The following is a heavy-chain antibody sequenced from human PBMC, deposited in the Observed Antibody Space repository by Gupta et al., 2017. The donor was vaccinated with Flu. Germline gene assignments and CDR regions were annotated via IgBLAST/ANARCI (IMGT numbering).Heavy chain of an antibody. Sequence: EVQLVESGGGLVQPGGSLRLSCAASGFTFNSDWMSWVRQAPGKGLEWVANIKQDGSEKYYVDSVKGRFTISRDNAKNSLYLQMNSLRVEDTAVYYCATAADVPAALGGYFQYWGQGTLVSVSS. J-gene: IGHJ1*01. D-gene: IGHD2-2*01. CDR3: ATAADVPAALGGYFQY. CDR2: IKQDGSEK. V-gene: IGHV3-7*01. CDR1: GFTFNSDW.